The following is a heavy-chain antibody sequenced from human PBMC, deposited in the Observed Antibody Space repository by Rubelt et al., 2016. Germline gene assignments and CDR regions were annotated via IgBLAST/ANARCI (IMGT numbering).Heavy chain of an antibody. CDR3: AREDLGIVVVPAAVYAFDI. J-gene: IGHJ3*02. D-gene: IGHD2-2*03. CDR2: IYYSGST. CDR1: GGSFSGYY. Sequence: QVQLQQWGAGLLKPSETLSLTCAVYGGSFSGYYWSWIRQHPGKGLEWIGSIYYSGSTYYNPSPKGGVTISVDTSKNQFSRKLSAVTAAETAVYYCAREDLGIVVVPAAVYAFDIWGQGTMVTVSS. V-gene: IGHV4-34*01.